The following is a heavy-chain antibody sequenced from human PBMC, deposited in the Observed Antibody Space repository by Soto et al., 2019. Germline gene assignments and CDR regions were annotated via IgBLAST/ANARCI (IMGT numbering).Heavy chain of an antibody. CDR2: TFYSGAT. D-gene: IGHD4-17*01. Sequence: SETLSLTCTVSGGSISSGGYYWSWIRQHPGKGLEWIGYTFYSGATYYNPSLKSRTTISVDTSKNQFSLTLTSLTAADTAVYFCARVQPYDYGANTGWLDPWGQGTLVTVS. CDR1: GGSISSGGYY. CDR3: ARVQPYDYGANTGWLDP. J-gene: IGHJ5*02. V-gene: IGHV4-31*03.